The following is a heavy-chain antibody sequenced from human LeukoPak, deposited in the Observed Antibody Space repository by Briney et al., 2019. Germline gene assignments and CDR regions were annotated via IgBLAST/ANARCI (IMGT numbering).Heavy chain of an antibody. CDR1: GGSFSGYY. CDR2: INHRGST. Sequence: SETLSLTCAVYGGSFSGYYWSWIRQPPGKGLEWIGEINHRGSTNYNPSLKSRVTISVDTSKNQFSLRLSSVTAADTAVYYCARSRVRGVRWFDPWGQGTLVTVSS. CDR3: ARSRVRGVRWFDP. D-gene: IGHD3-10*01. V-gene: IGHV4-34*01. J-gene: IGHJ5*02.